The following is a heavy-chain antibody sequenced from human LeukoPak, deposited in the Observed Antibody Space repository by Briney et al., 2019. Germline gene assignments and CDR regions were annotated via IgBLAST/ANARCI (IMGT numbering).Heavy chain of an antibody. J-gene: IGHJ3*02. CDR3: ARHGGVVVPAAPSAFDI. CDR1: GGSFSGYY. CDR2: INHSGST. Sequence: PSETLSLTCAVYGGSFSGYYWSWIRQPPGKGLEWIGEINHSGSTNYNPSLKSRVTISVDTSKNQFSLKLSSVTAADTAVYYCARHGGVVVPAAPSAFDIWGQGTKVTVSS. D-gene: IGHD2-2*01. V-gene: IGHV4-34*01.